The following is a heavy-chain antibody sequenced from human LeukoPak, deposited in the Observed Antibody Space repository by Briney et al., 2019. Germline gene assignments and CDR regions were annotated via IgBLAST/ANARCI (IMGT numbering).Heavy chain of an antibody. D-gene: IGHD2-21*02. V-gene: IGHV3-21*01. CDR3: ARMGVTNFDY. Sequence: GGSLRLSCAASGFTFSSYSMNWVRQAPGKGLEWVSSISSSSSYIYYADSVKGRFTISRDNAKNSLYLQTNSLRAEDTAVYYCARMGVTNFDYWGQGTLVTVSS. CDR1: GFTFSSYS. J-gene: IGHJ4*02. CDR2: ISSSSSYI.